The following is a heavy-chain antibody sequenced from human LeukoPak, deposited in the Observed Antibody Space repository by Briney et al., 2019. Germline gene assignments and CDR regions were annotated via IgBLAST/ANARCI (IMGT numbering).Heavy chain of an antibody. J-gene: IGHJ6*02. V-gene: IGHV3-9*01. D-gene: IGHD6-19*01. Sequence: GGSLRLSCAASGFTFDDYAMFWVRQAPGKGLEWVSGISWDSKNIGYADTVKGRFTISRDNDKNSLHLQMSSLRAEDTAFYYCARGNRDSSGFYYYYGMDVWGQGTTVTVSS. CDR2: ISWDSKNI. CDR1: GFTFDDYA. CDR3: ARGNRDSSGFYYYYGMDV.